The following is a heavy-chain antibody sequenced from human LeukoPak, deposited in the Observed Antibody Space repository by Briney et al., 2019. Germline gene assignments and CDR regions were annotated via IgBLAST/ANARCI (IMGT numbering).Heavy chain of an antibody. CDR2: IYSGGST. CDR1: GFTVSSNY. Sequence: GGSLRLSCAASGFTVSSNYMSRVRQAPGKGLEWVSVIYSGGSTYHADSVKGRFTISRDNSKNTLYLQMNSLRDEDTAVYYCARIVAGGAFDIWGQGAMVTVSS. D-gene: IGHD1-26*01. CDR3: ARIVAGGAFDI. V-gene: IGHV3-66*01. J-gene: IGHJ3*02.